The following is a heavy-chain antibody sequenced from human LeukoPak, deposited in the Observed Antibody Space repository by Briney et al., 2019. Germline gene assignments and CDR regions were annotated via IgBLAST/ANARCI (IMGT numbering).Heavy chain of an antibody. D-gene: IGHD2-2*01. CDR3: ASDGHPHAN. J-gene: IGHJ4*02. V-gene: IGHV3-7*01. CDR1: GFTFSSSW. Sequence: GGALRLSCAASGFTFSSSWMSWVRHVPGRGLEWVANIKHDGSERYHVDSVRGRFTISRDNAKNSRYLQMNSLRAEDTAVYYCASDGHPHANWGQGTLVTVSS. CDR2: IKHDGSER.